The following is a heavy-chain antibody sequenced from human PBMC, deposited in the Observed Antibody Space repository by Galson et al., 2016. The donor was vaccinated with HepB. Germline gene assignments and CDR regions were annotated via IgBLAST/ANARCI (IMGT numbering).Heavy chain of an antibody. V-gene: IGHV3-53*01. D-gene: IGHD5-24*01. J-gene: IGHJ6*02. CDR2: IYSGGST. CDR1: GFTVSNNY. CDR3: ARDPMATRYYYSGMDV. Sequence: SLRLSCAASGFTVSNNYMSWVRQALGKGLEWVSVIYSGGSTYYADSVKGRFTISRDNSKNPLYLQMNSLRAEDTAVYYCARDPMATRYYYSGMDVWGQGTTVTVAS.